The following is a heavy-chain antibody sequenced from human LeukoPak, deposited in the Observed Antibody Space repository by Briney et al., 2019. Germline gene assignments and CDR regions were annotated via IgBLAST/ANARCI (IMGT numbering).Heavy chain of an antibody. Sequence: ASVKVFCKASGYTFTGYYMHWVRQAPGQGLEWMGWINPNSGGTNYAQKFQGRVTMTRDTSISTAYMELSRLRSDDTAVYYCARGSAGYSYGLFDYWGQGTLVTVSS. D-gene: IGHD5-18*01. CDR1: GYTFTGYY. J-gene: IGHJ4*02. CDR2: INPNSGGT. V-gene: IGHV1-2*02. CDR3: ARGSAGYSYGLFDY.